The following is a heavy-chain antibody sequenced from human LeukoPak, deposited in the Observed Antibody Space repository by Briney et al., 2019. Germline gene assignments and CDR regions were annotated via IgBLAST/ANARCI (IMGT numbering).Heavy chain of an antibody. Sequence: SETLSLTCTVSGGSISSSSYYWGWIRQPPGKGLEWIGSIYYSGSTYYNPSLKSRVTISVDTSKNQFSLKLSSVTAADTAVYYCARLLRYFDGIRDYWGQGTLVTVSS. CDR1: GGSISSSSYY. D-gene: IGHD3-9*01. V-gene: IGHV4-39*01. J-gene: IGHJ4*02. CDR2: IYYSGST. CDR3: ARLLRYFDGIRDY.